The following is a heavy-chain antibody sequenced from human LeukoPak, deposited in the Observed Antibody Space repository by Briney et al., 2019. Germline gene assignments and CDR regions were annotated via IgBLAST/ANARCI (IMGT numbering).Heavy chain of an antibody. Sequence: SVKVSCKASGGTFSSYDISWVRQAPGQGLEWMGRIIPIFGTANYAQKFQGRVTITADKSTSTAYMELSSLRSEDTAVYYCARAHLHRGAFDIWGQGTMVTVSS. CDR2: IIPIFGTA. CDR1: GGTFSSYD. V-gene: IGHV1-69*06. D-gene: IGHD1-14*01. CDR3: ARAHLHRGAFDI. J-gene: IGHJ3*02.